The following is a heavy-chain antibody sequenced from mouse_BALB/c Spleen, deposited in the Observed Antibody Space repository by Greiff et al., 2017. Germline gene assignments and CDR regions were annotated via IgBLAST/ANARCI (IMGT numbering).Heavy chain of an antibody. D-gene: IGHD2-10*02. CDR2: IYPSDSYT. CDR3: TREGYGNYAMDY. V-gene: IGHV1-69*02. Sequence: VQLQQPGAELVRPGASVKLSCKASGYTFTSYWINWVKQRPGQGLEWIGNIYPSDSYTNYNQKFKDKATLTVDKSSSTAYMQLSSPTSEDSAVYYCTREGYGNYAMDYWGQGTSVTVSS. CDR1: GYTFTSYW. J-gene: IGHJ4*01.